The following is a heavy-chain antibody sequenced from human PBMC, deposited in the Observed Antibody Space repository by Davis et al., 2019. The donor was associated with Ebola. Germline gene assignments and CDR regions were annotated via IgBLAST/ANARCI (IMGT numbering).Heavy chain of an antibody. V-gene: IGHV4-59*12. CDR1: GGSISSYY. CDR3: ARVRYYDYIWGSYRTTYYFDY. J-gene: IGHJ4*02. CDR2: IYHSGST. Sequence: SETLSLTCTVSGGSISSYYWSWIRQPPGKGLEWIGEIYHSGSTNYNPSLKSRVTISVDKSKNQFSLKLSSVTAADTAVYYCARVRYYDYIWGSYRTTYYFDYWGQGTLVTVSS. D-gene: IGHD3-16*02.